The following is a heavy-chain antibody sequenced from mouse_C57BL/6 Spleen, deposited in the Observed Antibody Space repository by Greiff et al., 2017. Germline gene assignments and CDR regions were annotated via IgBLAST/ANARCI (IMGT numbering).Heavy chain of an antibody. J-gene: IGHJ4*01. V-gene: IGHV2-2*01. CDR3: ASPTGPSYAMDY. D-gene: IGHD4-1*02. CDR2: IWSGGST. Sequence: VQLQESGPGLVQPSQSLSITCTVSGFSLTSYGVHWVRQSPGKGLEWLGVIWSGGSTDSNAAFISRLSISKDNSKSQVFFKMNSLQADDTAIYYCASPTGPSYAMDYWGQGTSVTVSS. CDR1: GFSLTSYG.